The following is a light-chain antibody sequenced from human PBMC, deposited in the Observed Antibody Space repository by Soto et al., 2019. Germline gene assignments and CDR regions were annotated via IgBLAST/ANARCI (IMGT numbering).Light chain of an antibody. J-gene: IGKJ2*01. V-gene: IGKV1-5*03. Sequence: DIQMTQSPSTLSASVGDRVTITCRASQSISSWLAWYQQKPGEAPKILIYKASTLESGVPSRFSGSGSGTEFAITISSPQPDDFATYYCQQYDYSPYTLGQGTKLEIK. CDR2: KAS. CDR3: QQYDYSPYT. CDR1: QSISSW.